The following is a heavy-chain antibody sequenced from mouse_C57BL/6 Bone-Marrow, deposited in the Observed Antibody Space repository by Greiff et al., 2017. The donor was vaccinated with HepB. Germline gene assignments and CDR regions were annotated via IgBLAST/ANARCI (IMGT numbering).Heavy chain of an antibody. J-gene: IGHJ3*01. CDR3: ARSGSGRFAY. CDR1: GFTFTDYY. CDR2: IRNKANGYTT. Sequence: EVKLVESGGGLVQPGGSLSLSCAASGFTFTDYYMSWVRQPPGKALEWLGFIRNKANGYTTEYSASVKGRFTISRDNSQSILYLQMHALRAEDSATYYCARSGSGRFAYWGQGTLVTVSA. D-gene: IGHD1-1*01. V-gene: IGHV7-3*01.